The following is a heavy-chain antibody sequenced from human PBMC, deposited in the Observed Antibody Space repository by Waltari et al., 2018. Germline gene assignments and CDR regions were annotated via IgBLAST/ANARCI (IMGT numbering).Heavy chain of an antibody. Sequence: QVQLQQWGAGLLKPSETLSLTCAVYGGSFSGYYWSWIRQPPGKGLEWIGEINQRGSTNDSPTLKRRVTISVDTSKNRFSLKLSSVTAADTAVYYCARHSPVVPPLYWGQGTLVTVSS. CDR1: GGSFSGYY. CDR3: ARHSPVVPPLY. V-gene: IGHV4-34*01. D-gene: IGHD3-22*01. J-gene: IGHJ4*02. CDR2: INQRGST.